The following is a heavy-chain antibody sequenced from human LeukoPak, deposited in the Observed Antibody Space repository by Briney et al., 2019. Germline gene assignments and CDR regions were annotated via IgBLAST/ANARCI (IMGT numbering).Heavy chain of an antibody. V-gene: IGHV3-30-3*01. Sequence: GGSLRLSCAVSGFTFCSYAMLWVRQAPGKALEWVAVLSYDGSNKYYADSVKGRFTISRDNSKNTLYLQMNSLRAEDTGVYYCARANYYDSSGYFDYWGQGTLVTVSS. D-gene: IGHD3-22*01. CDR3: ARANYYDSSGYFDY. CDR2: LSYDGSNK. CDR1: GFTFCSYA. J-gene: IGHJ4*02.